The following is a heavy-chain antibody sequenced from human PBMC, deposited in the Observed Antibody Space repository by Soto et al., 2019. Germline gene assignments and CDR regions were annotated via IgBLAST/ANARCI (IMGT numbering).Heavy chain of an antibody. J-gene: IGHJ5*02. CDR2: IKSKTEGGTT. Sequence: EVQLVESGGGLVKPGGSLTLSCAASGFPFSQAWMTWVRQVSGKGLEWVGRIKSKTEGGTTDYAAPVKDRFSISRDDSRNTVFLQMNSLKTEDTAMYCCTTAPWYFGSGSSNSGNWFDPWGQGILVTVSS. CDR1: GFPFSQAW. CDR3: TTAPWYFGSGSSNSGNWFDP. D-gene: IGHD3-10*01. V-gene: IGHV3-15*01.